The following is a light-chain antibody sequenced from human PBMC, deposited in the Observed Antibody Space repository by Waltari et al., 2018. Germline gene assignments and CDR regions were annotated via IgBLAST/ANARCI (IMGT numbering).Light chain of an antibody. CDR1: QSVGRT. CDR2: GAS. Sequence: EIVLTQSPGTLSVSPGERATLSCRASQSVGRTLAWYQQKPGHAPRLLIYGASSRATGIPDRFSGSGSGTDFSLTISRLEPEDFAVYYCQHYVRLPVTFGQGTKVEIK. V-gene: IGKV3-20*01. J-gene: IGKJ1*01. CDR3: QHYVRLPVT.